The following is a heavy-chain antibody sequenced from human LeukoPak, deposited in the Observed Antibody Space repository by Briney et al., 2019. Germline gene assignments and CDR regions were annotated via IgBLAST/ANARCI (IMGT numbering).Heavy chain of an antibody. J-gene: IGHJ6*03. V-gene: IGHV6-1*01. CDR3: ASGPAAAGTINYYYYYMDV. CDR1: GDSVSSNSAA. Sequence: SQTLSLTCAISGDSVSSNSAAWNWIRQSPSRGLEWLGRTYYRSKWYNDYAVSVKSRITINSDTSKNQFSPQLNSVTPEDTAVYYCASGPAAAGTINYYYYYMDVWGKGTTVTVSS. CDR2: TYYRSKWYN. D-gene: IGHD6-13*01.